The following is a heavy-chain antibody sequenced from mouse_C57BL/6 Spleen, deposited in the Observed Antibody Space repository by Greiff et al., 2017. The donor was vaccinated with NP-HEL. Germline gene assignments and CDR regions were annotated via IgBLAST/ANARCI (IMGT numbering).Heavy chain of an antibody. CDR1: GYTFTSYW. Sequence: QVQLQQPGAELVKPGASVKLSCKASGYTFTSYWMHWVKQRPGQGLEWIGMIHPNSGSTNYNEKFKSKATLTVDKSSSTAYMQLSSLTSEDSAVYYCPRSDYGNPYYFDYWGQGTTLTVSS. D-gene: IGHD2-1*01. V-gene: IGHV1-64*01. CDR2: IHPNSGST. CDR3: PRSDYGNPYYFDY. J-gene: IGHJ2*01.